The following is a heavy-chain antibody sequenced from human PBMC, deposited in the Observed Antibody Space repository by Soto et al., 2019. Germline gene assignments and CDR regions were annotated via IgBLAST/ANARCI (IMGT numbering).Heavy chain of an antibody. CDR1: GGSISSGGYY. J-gene: IGHJ5*02. D-gene: IGHD3-10*01. Sequence: QVQLQESGPGLVKPSQTLSLTCTVSGGSISSGGYYWSWIRQHPGKGLEWIGYIYYSGRTYYNPSLKSRVNISVDTSKNQFSLKLSSVTAADTAVYYCAREYYGSGSSRNWFDPWGQGTLVTVSS. CDR2: IYYSGRT. CDR3: AREYYGSGSSRNWFDP. V-gene: IGHV4-31*03.